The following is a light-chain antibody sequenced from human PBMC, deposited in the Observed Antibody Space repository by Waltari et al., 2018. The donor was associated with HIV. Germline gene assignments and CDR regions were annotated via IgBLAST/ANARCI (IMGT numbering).Light chain of an antibody. CDR1: SSDIGDYNY. J-gene: IGLJ2*01. CDR2: EVS. V-gene: IGLV2-14*01. Sequence: HSALTQPASVSGSPGQSITISCTGTSSDIGDYNYVSWYQQRSGKGPQLIIYEVSTRSSGVSLRFSGSKSGNTASLTVSGLQLEDEGDYYCSSYSGSDTLVVFGGGTKLTVL. CDR3: SSYSGSDTLVV.